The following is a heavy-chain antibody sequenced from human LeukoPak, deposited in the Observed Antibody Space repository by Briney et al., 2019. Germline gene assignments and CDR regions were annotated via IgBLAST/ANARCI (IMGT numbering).Heavy chain of an antibody. Sequence: PSRTLSLTCTVSGGSISSNSHYWGWIRQTPGKGLEWIGSIFYSGTTYYNPSLKSRVTISIDTSKNQFSLKLSSVTAADTAVYYCARHLYSESYYFWGQGTLVTVSS. CDR2: IFYSGTT. CDR1: GGSISSNSHY. V-gene: IGHV4-39*01. J-gene: IGHJ4*02. D-gene: IGHD1-26*01. CDR3: ARHLYSESYYF.